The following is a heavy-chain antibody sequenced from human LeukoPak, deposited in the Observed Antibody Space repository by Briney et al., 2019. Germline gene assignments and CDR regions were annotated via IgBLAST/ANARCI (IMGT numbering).Heavy chain of an antibody. V-gene: IGHV3-7*03. CDR1: GFTFSDYW. J-gene: IGHJ3*02. CDR2: IKRDGSEK. CDR3: ARALNGFDI. Sequence: PGGSLRLSCAASGFTFSDYWMTWVRQAPGKGLEWVANIKRDGSEKYYVDSVKGRLTISRDNAKNTLYLQMNSLRAEDTAVYYCARALNGFDIWGPGTLVTVSS.